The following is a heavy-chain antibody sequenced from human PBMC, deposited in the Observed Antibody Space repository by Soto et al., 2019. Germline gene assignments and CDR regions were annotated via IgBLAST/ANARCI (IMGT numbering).Heavy chain of an antibody. CDR1: GGTFSSYT. J-gene: IGHJ4*02. V-gene: IGHV1-69*08. CDR2: IIPILGIA. Sequence: QVQLVQSGAEVKKPGSSVKVSCKASGGTFSSYTISWVRQAPGQGLEWMGRIIPILGIANYAQKFQGRVTITADKSTSTAYMELSSLRSEDTAVYYCARERLPPARGGHYWGQGTLVTVYS. CDR3: ARERLPPARGGHY. D-gene: IGHD4-17*01.